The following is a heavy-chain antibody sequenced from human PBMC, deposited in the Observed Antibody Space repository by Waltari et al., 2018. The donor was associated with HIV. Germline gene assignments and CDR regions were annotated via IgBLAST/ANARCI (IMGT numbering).Heavy chain of an antibody. D-gene: IGHD4-17*01. CDR1: GFTFRSYW. J-gene: IGHJ3*02. CDR2: ISSDGSTT. V-gene: IGHV3-74*01. CDR3: ARENTMTYYDALDI. Sequence: EVQLVESGGGLVQPGGSLRLSCAASGFTFRSYWMHWVRQAPGKGLVWVSCISSDGSTTNDADSVKRRLTISRDNAKNTLYLQMNSLRADDTAVYYCARENTMTYYDALDIWGQGTMVTVSS.